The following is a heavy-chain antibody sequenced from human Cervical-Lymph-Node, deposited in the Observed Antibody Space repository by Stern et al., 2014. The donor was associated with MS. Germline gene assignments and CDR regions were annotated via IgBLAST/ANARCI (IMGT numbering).Heavy chain of an antibody. CDR1: GG. V-gene: IGHV1-69*06. J-gene: IGHJ5*02. Sequence: VQLEESGADVKKPGSSLRVSCKASGGISWLRQAPGQGLEWMGGIIPFVGTANYAQNFQGRLTIIADTSTNTNYMEQSSLRFDDTAVYYCGRGAGDNWFDPWGQGTLVSVSS. D-gene: IGHD3-10*01. CDR2: IIPFVGTA. CDR3: GRGAGDNWFDP.